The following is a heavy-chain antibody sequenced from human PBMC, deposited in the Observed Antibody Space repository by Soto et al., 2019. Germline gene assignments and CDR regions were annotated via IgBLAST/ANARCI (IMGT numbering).Heavy chain of an antibody. Sequence: GASVKVSCKGSGYTFSSYDINWVRQAPGQGLEWMGWVNPSGGSTSYAQKFQGRVTMTRDTSTSTVYMELSSLRSEDTAVYYCARVGRIGDFDYWGQGTLVTVSS. D-gene: IGHD3-10*01. V-gene: IGHV1-46*01. CDR3: ARVGRIGDFDY. CDR2: VNPSGGST. J-gene: IGHJ4*02. CDR1: GYTFSSYD.